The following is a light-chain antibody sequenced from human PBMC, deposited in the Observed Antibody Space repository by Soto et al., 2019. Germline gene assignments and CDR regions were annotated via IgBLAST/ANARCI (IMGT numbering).Light chain of an antibody. J-gene: IGLJ2*01. CDR1: SGHSRYA. V-gene: IGLV4-69*01. CDR2: VTSDGSH. CDR3: QTWGTGLVV. Sequence: QLVLTQLPSASASLGASVKLTCTLSSGHSRYAIAWHQQQPEKGPRYLMKVTSDGSHIKGDGIPDRFSGSSSGAERYLTICSLQAEDEADYYYQTWGTGLVVFGGGTKLTVL.